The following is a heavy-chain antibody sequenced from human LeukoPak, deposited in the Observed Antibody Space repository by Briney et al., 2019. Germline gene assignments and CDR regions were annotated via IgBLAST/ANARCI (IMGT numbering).Heavy chain of an antibody. V-gene: IGHV4-34*01. CDR1: GGSFSGYY. J-gene: IGHJ4*02. D-gene: IGHD3-10*01. Sequence: SETLSLTCAVYGGSFSGYYWSWIRQPPGKGLEWIGEINHSGSTNYNPSLKSRVTISVDTSKNQFSLKLNSVTAADTAVYYCARRSSGSPFDYWGQGTLVTVSS. CDR3: ARRSSGSPFDY. CDR2: INHSGST.